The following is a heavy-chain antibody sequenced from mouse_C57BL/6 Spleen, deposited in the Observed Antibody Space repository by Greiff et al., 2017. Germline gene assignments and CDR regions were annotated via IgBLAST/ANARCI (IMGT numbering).Heavy chain of an antibody. CDR2: IYPGDGDT. V-gene: IGHV1-80*01. CDR1: GYAFSSYW. J-gene: IGHJ3*01. CDR3: AAVFPTGTGPFAY. Sequence: VKVVESGAELVKPGASVKISCKASGYAFSSYWMNWVKQRPGKGLEWIGQIYPGDGDTNYNGKFKGKATLTADKSSSTAYMQLSSLSSEDSAVYFCAAVFPTGTGPFAYWGHGTLVTVSA. D-gene: IGHD4-1*02.